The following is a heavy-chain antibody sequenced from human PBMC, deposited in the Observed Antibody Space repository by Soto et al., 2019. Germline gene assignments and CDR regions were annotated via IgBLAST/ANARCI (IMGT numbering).Heavy chain of an antibody. Sequence: ASVKVSCKASGYTFTSYGISWVRQAPGQGLEWMGWISAYNGNTNYAQKLQGRVTMITDTSTSTAYMELRSLRSDDTAVYYCARDVGYCSGGSCSLSTFDYWGQGTLVTVSS. CDR1: GYTFTSYG. CDR3: ARDVGYCSGGSCSLSTFDY. CDR2: ISAYNGNT. V-gene: IGHV1-18*01. J-gene: IGHJ4*02. D-gene: IGHD2-15*01.